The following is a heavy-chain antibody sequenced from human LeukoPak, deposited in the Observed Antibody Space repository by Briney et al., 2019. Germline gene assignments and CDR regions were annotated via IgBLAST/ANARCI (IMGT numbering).Heavy chain of an antibody. D-gene: IGHD6-19*01. CDR3: AREEQSSGWDWFDP. J-gene: IGHJ5*02. Sequence: SQTLSLTCAISGDSVSSNSAAWNWLRQSPSRGLEWLGRTYYRSKWYNDYAVSVKSRITINPDTSKNQFSLQLNSVTPEDTAVYYCAREEQSSGWDWFDPWGQGTLVTVSS. V-gene: IGHV6-1*01. CDR2: TYYRSKWYN. CDR1: GDSVSSNSAA.